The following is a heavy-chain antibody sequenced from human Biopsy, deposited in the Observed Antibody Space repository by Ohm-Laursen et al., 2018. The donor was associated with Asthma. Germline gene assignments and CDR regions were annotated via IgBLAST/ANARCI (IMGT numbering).Heavy chain of an antibody. J-gene: IGHJ4*02. CDR3: ARDMNRDGWYFDY. CDR2: ISYDGSNK. CDR1: GFTFSTYA. Sequence: SLRLACTASGFTFSTYAMHWVRQAPGKGLEWVAVISYDGSNKYYADSVKGRFTISRDNSKNTLYLQMNSLRGDDTAVYYCARDMNRDGWYFDYWGQGTLVTVSS. V-gene: IGHV3-30-3*01. D-gene: IGHD5-24*01.